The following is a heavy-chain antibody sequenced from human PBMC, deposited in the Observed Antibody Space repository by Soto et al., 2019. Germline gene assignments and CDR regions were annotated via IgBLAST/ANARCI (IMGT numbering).Heavy chain of an antibody. CDR2: ISSNSAYI. D-gene: IGHD6-13*01. CDR1: GFTFRSFT. V-gene: IGHV3-21*01. Sequence: GGSLRLSCAASGFTFRSFTMNWVRQAPGRGLEWVSTISSNSAYIYYTDALRGRFTISRDNAKNSLHLQMNSLRAEDTAVCYCTRDASRDSSARGWFDPWGPGTLVTVSS. CDR3: TRDASRDSSARGWFDP. J-gene: IGHJ5*02.